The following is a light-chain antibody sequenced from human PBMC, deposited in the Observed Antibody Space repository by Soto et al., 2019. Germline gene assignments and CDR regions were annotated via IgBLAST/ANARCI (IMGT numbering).Light chain of an antibody. CDR2: EAS. CDR3: QQYNGYWT. CDR1: QSISGS. J-gene: IGKJ1*01. V-gene: IGKV1-5*03. Sequence: DIQMTQSPSTLSASVGDRVTITCRASQSISGSLAWYQQKPGKAPKLLIYEASNLKSGVPSRFSDSGSGTEYTLTISGLQPDDSASYYCQQYNGYWTFGQGTRVEIK.